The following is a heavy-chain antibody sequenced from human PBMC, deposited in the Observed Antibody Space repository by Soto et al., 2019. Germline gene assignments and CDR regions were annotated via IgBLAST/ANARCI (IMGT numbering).Heavy chain of an antibody. CDR2: IYYSGST. V-gene: IGHV4-31*03. D-gene: IGHD3-22*01. CDR1: GGSISSGGYY. CDR3: ARVGRYYDSSGYYFGY. J-gene: IGHJ4*02. Sequence: SETLSLTCTVSGGSISSGGYYWSWIRQHPGKGLEWIGFIYYSGSTYYNPSLKSRVAISVDTSKNQFSLKLSSVTAADTAVYYCARVGRYYDSSGYYFGYWGQGTLVTVSS.